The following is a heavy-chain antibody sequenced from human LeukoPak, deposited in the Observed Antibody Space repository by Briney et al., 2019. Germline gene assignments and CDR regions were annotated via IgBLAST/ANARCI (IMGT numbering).Heavy chain of an antibody. CDR2: ISSSGSTI. D-gene: IGHD1-26*01. CDR3: AKDSGSGSYYTLDY. V-gene: IGHV3-48*03. J-gene: IGHJ4*02. CDR1: GFTFSSYE. Sequence: PGGSLRLSCAASGFTFSSYEMNWVRQAPGKGLAWVSYISSSGSTIYYADSVKGRFTISRDNSKNSLYLQMNSLRAEDTALYYCAKDSGSGSYYTLDYWGQGTLVTVSS.